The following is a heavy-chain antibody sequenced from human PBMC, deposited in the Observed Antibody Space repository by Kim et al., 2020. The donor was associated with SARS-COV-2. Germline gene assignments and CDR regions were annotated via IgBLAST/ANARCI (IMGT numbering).Heavy chain of an antibody. CDR3: TRGILTDYYYYYMDV. D-gene: IGHD5-18*01. J-gene: IGHJ6*03. V-gene: IGHV3-49*02. Sequence: ASVKGRFTISRDDSKSIAYLQMDSLKTEDTAVYYCTRGILTDYYYYYMDVWGKGTTVTVSS.